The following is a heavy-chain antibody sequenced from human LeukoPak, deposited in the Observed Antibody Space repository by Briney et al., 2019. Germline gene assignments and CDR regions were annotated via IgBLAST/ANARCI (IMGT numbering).Heavy chain of an antibody. CDR1: GFTFSSYG. J-gene: IGHJ4*02. V-gene: IGHV3-33*01. D-gene: IGHD3-22*01. Sequence: GRFLRLSCAASGFTFSSYGMHWVRQAPGKGLEWVALIWYDGSNKYYADSVKGRFTISRDNSKNTLYLQMNSLRAEDTAVYYCARDLGYYYDSSGYSFDYWGQGTLVTVSS. CDR3: ARDLGYYYDSSGYSFDY. CDR2: IWYDGSNK.